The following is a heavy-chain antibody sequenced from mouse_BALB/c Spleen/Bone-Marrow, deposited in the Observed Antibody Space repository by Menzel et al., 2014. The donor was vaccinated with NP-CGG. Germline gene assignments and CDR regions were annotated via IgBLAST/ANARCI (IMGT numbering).Heavy chain of an antibody. CDR3: ARDYYGWFAY. J-gene: IGHJ3*01. V-gene: IGHV3-1*02. Sequence: GYIHYSGTTNYNPSLKSRISITRDTSKNQFFLQLNSVTTEDTATYYCARDYYGWFAYWGQGTLVTVSA. D-gene: IGHD1-1*01. CDR2: IHYSGTT.